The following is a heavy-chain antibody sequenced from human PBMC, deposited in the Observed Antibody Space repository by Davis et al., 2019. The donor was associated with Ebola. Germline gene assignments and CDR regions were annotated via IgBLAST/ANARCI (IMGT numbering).Heavy chain of an antibody. CDR2: ISGSGGST. Sequence: GGSLRLSCTDSVITFSSYAMTWVRQAPGKGLEWVSAISGSGGSTYYADSVKGRFTISRDNSKKTLYLQMNSLRAEDTAVYHCAKSGLSFGVVKYHYGMDVWGKGTTVTVSS. J-gene: IGHJ6*04. CDR3: AKSGLSFGVVKYHYGMDV. V-gene: IGHV3-23*01. CDR1: VITFSSYA. D-gene: IGHD3-3*01.